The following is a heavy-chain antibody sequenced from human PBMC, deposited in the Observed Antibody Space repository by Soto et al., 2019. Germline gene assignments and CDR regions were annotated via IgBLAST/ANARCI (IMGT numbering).Heavy chain of an antibody. J-gene: IGHJ6*02. CDR1: GFTFSDYY. V-gene: IGHV3-11*06. Sequence: GGSLRLSCAASGFTFSDYYMSWIRQAPGKGLEWVSYISSSSSYTNYADSVKGRFTISRDNAKNSLYLQMNSLRAEDTAVYYCARDDVSRGIIAAAGTSGYYYGMDVWGRGTTVTVS. CDR3: ARDDVSRGIIAAAGTSGYYYGMDV. D-gene: IGHD6-13*01. CDR2: ISSSSSYT.